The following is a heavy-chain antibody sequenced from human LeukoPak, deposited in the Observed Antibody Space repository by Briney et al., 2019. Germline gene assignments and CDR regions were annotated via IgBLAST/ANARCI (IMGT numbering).Heavy chain of an antibody. V-gene: IGHV7-4-1*02. J-gene: IGHJ3*01. CDR1: GYTFTTFG. D-gene: IGHD6-13*01. CDR3: AKDPPYTSTWPDALDA. CDR2: INTKTGNP. Sequence: ASVKVSCKASGYTFTTFGINWLRQAPGQGLEWMGWINTKTGNPRYDQGFTGRFVFSLDTSVSTAYLEISSLKAEDTAVYFCAKDPPYTSTWPDALDAWGQGTMVTVSS.